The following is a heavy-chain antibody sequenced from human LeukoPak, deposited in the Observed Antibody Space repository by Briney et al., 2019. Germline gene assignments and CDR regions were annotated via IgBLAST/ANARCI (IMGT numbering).Heavy chain of an antibody. CDR1: GGSISSGGYY. Sequence: PSETLSLTCTVSGGSISSGGYYWSWIRQHPGKGLEWIGYIYYGGSTYYNPSLKSRVTISVDTSKNQFSLKLSSVTAADTAVYYCARGPPYIVVVTAIGFFDYWGQGTLVTVSS. CDR3: ARGPPYIVVVTAIGFFDY. D-gene: IGHD2-21*02. J-gene: IGHJ4*02. CDR2: IYYGGST. V-gene: IGHV4-31*03.